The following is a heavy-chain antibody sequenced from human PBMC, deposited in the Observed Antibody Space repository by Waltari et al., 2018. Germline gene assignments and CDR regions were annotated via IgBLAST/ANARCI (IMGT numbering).Heavy chain of an antibody. CDR2: IYHSGST. CDR3: AREFTGTTLDY. Sequence: QVQLQESGPGLVKPSETLSLTCAVSGYSISSGYYWGWIRQPPGKGLEWIGSIYHSGSTYYNPSRKSRVTISVDPSKNQCSLKLSSVTAADTAVYYCAREFTGTTLDYWGQGTLVTVSS. CDR1: GYSISSGYY. V-gene: IGHV4-38-2*02. J-gene: IGHJ4*02. D-gene: IGHD1-1*01.